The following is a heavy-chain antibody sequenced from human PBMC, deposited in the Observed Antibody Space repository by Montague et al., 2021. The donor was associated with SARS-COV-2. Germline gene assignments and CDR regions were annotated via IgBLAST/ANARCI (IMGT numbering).Heavy chain of an antibody. CDR3: ARHGVGCEFGGHNWCTDAFDI. V-gene: IGHV4-59*08. D-gene: IGHD5-24*01. J-gene: IGHJ3*02. CDR1: SGSINYYY. Sequence: SETLSLTCAVSSGSINYYYLSWIRQSPGKGLGWIGYIYYSGNTNYSPSLQIRVTISVYTSKTQFSLRLTSVTAADTAVDYCARHGVGCEFGGHNWCTDAFDIWGQGTVVTVSS. CDR2: IYYSGNT.